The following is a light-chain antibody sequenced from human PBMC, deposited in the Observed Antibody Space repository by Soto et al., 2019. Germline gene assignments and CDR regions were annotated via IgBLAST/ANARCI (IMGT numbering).Light chain of an antibody. CDR1: QSVSSY. J-gene: IGKJ5*01. CDR3: QQRSKWPSIT. CDR2: DAA. V-gene: IGKV3-11*01. Sequence: EIVLTQSPATLSLSPGERATLSCRASQSVSSYLAWYQQKPGQAPRLLIYDAANRATGIPARFSGSWSGTDFTLTISILEPEDFAVYYCQQRSKWPSITFGQGTRLEIK.